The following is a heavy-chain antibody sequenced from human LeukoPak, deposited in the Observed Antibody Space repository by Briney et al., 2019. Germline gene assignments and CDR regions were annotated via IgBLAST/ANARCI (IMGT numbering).Heavy chain of an antibody. CDR1: GFTFSSYE. D-gene: IGHD3-10*01. CDR2: ISSTGYST. CDR3: ARDRLTMVRGAMGY. J-gene: IGHJ4*02. Sequence: GGSLRLCCAASGFTFSSYEMNWVRQAPGKGLEWVSYISSTGYSTYYADSVKGRFTISRDNAKNSLNLQMHNLRVEHTAFYYCARDRLTMVRGAMGYWGQGTLVTVSS. V-gene: IGHV3-48*03.